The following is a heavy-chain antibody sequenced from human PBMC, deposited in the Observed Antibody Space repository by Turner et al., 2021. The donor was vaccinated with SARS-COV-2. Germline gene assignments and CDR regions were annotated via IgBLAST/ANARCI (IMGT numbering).Heavy chain of an antibody. D-gene: IGHD3-16*01. J-gene: IGHJ4*02. Sequence: EVQLVASGGGLVQPVRSLRLSCAASGFTFDDYAMHWVRQAPGKGLEWVSGINWNSGSIGYADSVKGRFTISRDNAKNSLYLQMDSLRAEDTAVYFCARDFWAATNWGQGTLVTVSS. CDR2: INWNSGSI. CDR3: ARDFWAATN. V-gene: IGHV3-9*01. CDR1: GFTFDDYA.